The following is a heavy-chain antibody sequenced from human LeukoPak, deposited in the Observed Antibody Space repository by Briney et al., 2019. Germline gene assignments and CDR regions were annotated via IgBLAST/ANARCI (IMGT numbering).Heavy chain of an antibody. D-gene: IGHD1-26*01. Sequence: ASVKVSCKASGYTLTGYYMHWVRQAPGQGLEWMGVVNLSAGTTNYAQKFQGRVTMTRDMSTSTVYMELSSLTSEDTAVYYCAREMGVGSTMGYFYYWGQGTLVTVSS. CDR1: GYTLTGYY. CDR3: AREMGVGSTMGYFYY. V-gene: IGHV1-46*01. J-gene: IGHJ4*02. CDR2: VNLSAGTT.